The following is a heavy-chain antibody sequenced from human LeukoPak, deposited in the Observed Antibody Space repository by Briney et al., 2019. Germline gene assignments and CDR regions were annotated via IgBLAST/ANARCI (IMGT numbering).Heavy chain of an antibody. D-gene: IGHD3-10*01. CDR2: IFSGDSI. V-gene: IGHV3-66*01. J-gene: IGHJ4*02. CDR1: GFTFSSYA. CDR3: ARVIWFGESKPDY. Sequence: GGSLRLSCAASGFTFSSYAMSWVRQAPGKGLEWVSVIFSGDSIYYADSVKGRFTISRDNSKNTLYLQMNSPRADDTAIYYCARVIWFGESKPDYWGQGTLVTVSS.